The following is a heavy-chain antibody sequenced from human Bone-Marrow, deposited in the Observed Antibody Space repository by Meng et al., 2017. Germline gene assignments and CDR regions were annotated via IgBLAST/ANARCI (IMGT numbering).Heavy chain of an antibody. CDR1: GGSISSIDW. CDR2: IYHGGDI. V-gene: IGHV4/OR15-8*02. Sequence: QVQLQESGPGLVKPSGTLSLTCVVSGGSISSIDWWSWVRQPPGKGLEWIGEIYHGGDINYNPSLKSRVTIAIDRSKNQFSLKLSSVTAADTAVYYCASWIYSCGWQWGQGTLVTVSS. D-gene: IGHD6-19*01. CDR3: ASWIYSCGWQ. J-gene: IGHJ4*02.